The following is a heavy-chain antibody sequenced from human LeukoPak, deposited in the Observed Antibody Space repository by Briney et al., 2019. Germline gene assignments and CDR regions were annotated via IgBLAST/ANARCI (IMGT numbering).Heavy chain of an antibody. CDR2: INWNGGST. V-gene: IGHV3-20*04. D-gene: IGHD2-15*01. J-gene: IGHJ4*02. Sequence: PGGSLRLSCAASGFTFDDYGMSWVRHAPGKGLEWVSGINWNGGSTGYADSVKGRFTISRDNAKNSLYLQMNSLRAEDTAVYYCASEYCSGGSCYRAFDHWGQGTLVTVSS. CDR1: GFTFDDYG. CDR3: ASEYCSGGSCYRAFDH.